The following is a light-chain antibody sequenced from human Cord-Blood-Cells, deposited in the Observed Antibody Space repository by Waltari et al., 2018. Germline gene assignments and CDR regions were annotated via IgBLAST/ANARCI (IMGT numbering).Light chain of an antibody. V-gene: IGLV1-36*01. CDR1: SSTIGNNA. J-gene: IGLJ1*01. CDR3: AAWDDSLNGYV. Sequence: QSVLTQPPSVSEATRQRVTISCSGSSSTIGNNAVTWYQQLPGKAPKLLIYYDDLLPSGVSDRFSGSKSGTSASLAISGLQSEDEADYYCAAWDDSLNGYVFGTGTKVTVL. CDR2: YDD.